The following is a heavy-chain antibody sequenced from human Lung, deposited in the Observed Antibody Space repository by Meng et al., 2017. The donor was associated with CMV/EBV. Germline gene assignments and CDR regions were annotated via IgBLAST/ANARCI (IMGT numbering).Heavy chain of an antibody. J-gene: IGHJ4*01. CDR3: ALKRGYFFDY. CDR1: AYTFSTYW. V-gene: IGHV5-51*01. D-gene: IGHD2-8*01. Sequence: GESXKISCKGSAYTFSTYWLGWVRQLPGRGLEWMALIYPADPNTTYSPSFRGHVTISAYNSSSTAYLQWIGLRASHTAIYYCALKRGYFFDYWGHGTPVTVSS. CDR2: IYPADPNT.